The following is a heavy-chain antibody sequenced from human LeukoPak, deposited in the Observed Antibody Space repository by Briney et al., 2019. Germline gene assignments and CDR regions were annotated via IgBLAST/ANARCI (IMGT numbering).Heavy chain of an antibody. Sequence: GESLKISCKGSGYTFTNFWIGWVRQMPGKGLEWMGIIYPGDSDTRYSPSFQGQVTISADKSISTAYLQWSSLKASDTAMYYCARPGHSSGWYYFDYWGQGTLVTVSS. CDR1: GYTFTNFW. CDR3: ARPGHSSGWYYFDY. CDR2: IYPGDSDT. D-gene: IGHD6-19*01. J-gene: IGHJ4*02. V-gene: IGHV5-51*01.